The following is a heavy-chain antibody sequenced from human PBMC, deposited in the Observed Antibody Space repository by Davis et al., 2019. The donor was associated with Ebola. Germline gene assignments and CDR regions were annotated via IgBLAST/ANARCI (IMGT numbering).Heavy chain of an antibody. CDR3: ARVRFGDTAVDY. D-gene: IGHD5-18*01. Sequence: GESLKISCAASGFTFSSYDMHWVRQGTGKGLEWVSAIGTAGDTYYPGSVKGRFTISRENAKNSLYLQMNSLRAEDTAVYYCARVRFGDTAVDYWGQGTPVTVSS. J-gene: IGHJ4*02. V-gene: IGHV3-13*01. CDR2: IGTAGDT. CDR1: GFTFSSYD.